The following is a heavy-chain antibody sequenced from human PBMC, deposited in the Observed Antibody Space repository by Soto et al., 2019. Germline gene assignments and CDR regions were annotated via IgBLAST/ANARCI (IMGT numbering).Heavy chain of an antibody. D-gene: IGHD2-8*02. J-gene: IGHJ4*02. CDR2: IRSKANNYAT. V-gene: IGHV3-73*02. Sequence: EVQVVESGGDLVQPGGSLKLSCAASGFTFSGSAMNWVRQASGKGLEWVGRIRSKANNYATAYAASVRGRFTISRDDSKNMAFLQMNSLKTEDTAIYYCTTCDWWGYWGQGTLVTVSS. CDR3: TTCDWWGY. CDR1: GFTFSGSA.